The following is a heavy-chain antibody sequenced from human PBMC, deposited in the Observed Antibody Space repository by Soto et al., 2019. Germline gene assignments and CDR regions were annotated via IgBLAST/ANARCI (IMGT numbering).Heavy chain of an antibody. V-gene: IGHV5-51*01. CDR3: ARLDSNYGSYYYYGMDV. CDR2: IYPGDSDT. Sequence: PRESLKISFRGSGYTFTTYWIAWVRQMPGRGLEWMGIIYPGDSDTRYSPSFQGQVTISADKSISTAYLQWRSLKASDTAMYYCARLDSNYGSYYYYGMDVWGQGTTVTVSS. D-gene: IGHD4-4*01. CDR1: GYTFTTYW. J-gene: IGHJ6*02.